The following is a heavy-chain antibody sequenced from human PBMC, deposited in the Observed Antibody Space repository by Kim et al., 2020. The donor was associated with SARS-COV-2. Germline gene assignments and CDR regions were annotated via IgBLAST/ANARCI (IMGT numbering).Heavy chain of an antibody. Sequence: ASVKVSCKASGYTFTSYDINWVRQATGQGLEWMGWMNPNSGNTGYAQKFQGRVTMTRNTSISTAYMELSSLRSEDTAVYYCARGEGVVRGAFPGYWGQGTLVTVSS. CDR2: MNPNSGNT. D-gene: IGHD3-10*01. V-gene: IGHV1-8*01. CDR3: ARGEGVVRGAFPGY. J-gene: IGHJ4*02. CDR1: GYTFTSYD.